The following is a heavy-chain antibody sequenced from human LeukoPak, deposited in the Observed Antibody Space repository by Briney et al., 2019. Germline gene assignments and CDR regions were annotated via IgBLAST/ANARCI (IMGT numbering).Heavy chain of an antibody. CDR3: ARAPGDNFDI. CDR2: IYHSGST. CDR1: GGSISSGGYY. D-gene: IGHD3-10*01. V-gene: IGHV4-30-2*01. Sequence: SETLSLTCTVSGGSISSGGYYWSWIRQPPGKGLEWIGYIYHSGSTYYNPSLKSRVTISVDRSKNQFSLKLSSVTAADTAVYYCARAPGDNFDIWGQGTMVTVSS. J-gene: IGHJ3*02.